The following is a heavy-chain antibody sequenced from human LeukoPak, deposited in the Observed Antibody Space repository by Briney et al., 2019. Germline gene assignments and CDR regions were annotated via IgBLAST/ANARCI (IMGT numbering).Heavy chain of an antibody. D-gene: IGHD4-17*01. CDR3: ARDRRETTVTTPYYYYYYMDV. CDR2: INPSGGST. J-gene: IGHJ6*03. Sequence: ASVKVSCKASGYTFTGYYMHWVRQAPGQGLEWMGIINPSGGSTSYAQKFQGRVTMTRDMSTSTVYMELSSLRSEDTAVYYCARDRRETTVTTPYYYYYYMDVWGKGTTVTVSS. V-gene: IGHV1-46*01. CDR1: GYTFTGYY.